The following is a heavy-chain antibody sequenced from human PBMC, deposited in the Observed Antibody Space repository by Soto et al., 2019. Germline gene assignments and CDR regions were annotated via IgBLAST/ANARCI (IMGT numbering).Heavy chain of an antibody. Sequence: ASVKVACKASGYTFTSYGISWVRQAPGEGLEWMGWISAYNGNTNYAQKLQGRVTMTTDTSTSTAYMELRSLRSDDTAVYYCARDHRDYDFWSGYPSSAYYYYGIHVCG. CDR3: ARDHRDYDFWSGYPSSAYYYYGIHV. J-gene: IGHJ6*02. CDR1: GYTFTSYG. D-gene: IGHD3-3*01. CDR2: ISAYNGNT. V-gene: IGHV1-18*01.